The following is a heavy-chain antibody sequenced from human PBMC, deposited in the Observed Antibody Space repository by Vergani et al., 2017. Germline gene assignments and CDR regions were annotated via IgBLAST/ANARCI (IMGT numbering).Heavy chain of an antibody. Sequence: QVQLVQSGAEVKKPGSSVKVSCKASGGTFSSYAISWVRQAPGQGLEWMGRIIPIFGTANYAQKFQGRVTITADESTSTAYMELSSLRSEDTAVYYCARGVHDRGDEQYYYGMDVWGQGTTVTVSS. CDR3: ARGVHDRGDEQYYYGMDV. CDR2: IIPIFGTA. D-gene: IGHD1-1*01. V-gene: IGHV1-69*18. CDR1: GGTFSSYA. J-gene: IGHJ6*02.